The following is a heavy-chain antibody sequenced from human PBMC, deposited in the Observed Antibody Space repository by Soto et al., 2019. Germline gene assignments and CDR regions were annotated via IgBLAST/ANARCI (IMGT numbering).Heavy chain of an antibody. CDR2: INPSGGST. Sequence: ASVKVSCKASGYTFTDYQVNWVRQAPGQGPEWMGVINPSGGSTTYTQRFQGRVTMTGDTSTSTVYMELSSLRSEDTAVYYCARGVHIAAAGTGPDCYYGRDVGGKGTTVTVS. D-gene: IGHD6-13*01. J-gene: IGHJ6*04. V-gene: IGHV1-46*01. CDR3: ARGVHIAAAGTGPDCYYGRDV. CDR1: GYTFTDYQ.